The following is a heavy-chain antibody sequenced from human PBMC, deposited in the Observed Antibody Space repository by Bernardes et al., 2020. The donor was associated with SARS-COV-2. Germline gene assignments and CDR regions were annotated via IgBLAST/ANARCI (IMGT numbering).Heavy chain of an antibody. CDR1: GGSFSGYY. V-gene: IGHV4-34*01. D-gene: IGHD3-10*01. Sequence: SETLSLTCAVYGGSFSGYYWSWIRQPPGKGLEWIGEINHSGSTNYNPSLKSRVTISVDTSKNQFSLKLSSVTAADTAVYYCARGLGLLWFGEFHMDPSDGRDYWGQGTLVTVSS. J-gene: IGHJ4*02. CDR3: ARGLGLLWFGEFHMDPSDGRDY. CDR2: INHSGST.